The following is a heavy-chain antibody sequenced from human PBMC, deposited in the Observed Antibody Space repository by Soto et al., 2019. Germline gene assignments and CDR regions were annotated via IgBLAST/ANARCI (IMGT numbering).Heavy chain of an antibody. CDR3: ARERGYCSGGSCDSYVY. D-gene: IGHD2-15*01. J-gene: IGHJ4*02. CDR2: IYHSGSI. V-gene: IGHV4-4*02. CDR1: SGSISSSNW. Sequence: QVQLQESGPGLVKPSGTLSLTCAVSSGSISSSNWWSWVRQPPGKGLEWIGEIYHSGSINYNPSLKSRVTVSVDKSKHPFSLKLSSVTGADTAVYYCARERGYCSGGSCDSYVYWGQGTLVTVSS.